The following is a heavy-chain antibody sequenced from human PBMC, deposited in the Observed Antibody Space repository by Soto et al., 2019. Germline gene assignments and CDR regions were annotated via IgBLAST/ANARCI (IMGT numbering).Heavy chain of an antibody. CDR2: IIPILGIA. D-gene: IGHD4-17*01. J-gene: IGHJ4*02. Sequence: SVKVSCKASGGTFSSYTISWVRQAPGQGLEWMGRIIPILGIANYAQKFQGRVTITADKSTSTAYMELSSLRSEDTAVYYYARDPSGGVDYGHPPAGYWGQGTLVTVSS. V-gene: IGHV1-69*04. CDR1: GGTFSSYT. CDR3: ARDPSGGVDYGHPPAGY.